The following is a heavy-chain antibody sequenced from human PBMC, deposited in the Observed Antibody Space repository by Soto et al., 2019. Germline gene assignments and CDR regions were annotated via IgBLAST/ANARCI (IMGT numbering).Heavy chain of an antibody. D-gene: IGHD2-8*01. V-gene: IGHV4-39*01. CDR3: ARIVLMVYAQTRGYNWFDP. Sequence: PSETLSLTCTVSGGSISSSSYYWVWIRQPPGKGLEWIGSIYYSGSTYYNPSLKSRVTISVDTSKNQFSLKLSSVTAADTAVYYCARIVLMVYAQTRGYNWFDPWGQGTLVTVSS. J-gene: IGHJ5*02. CDR2: IYYSGST. CDR1: GGSISSSSYY.